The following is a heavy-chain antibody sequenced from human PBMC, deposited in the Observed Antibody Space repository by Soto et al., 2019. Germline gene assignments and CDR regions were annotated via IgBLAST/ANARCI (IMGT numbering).Heavy chain of an antibody. D-gene: IGHD5-18*01. CDR3: ASGDTAMAVPNFY. CDR2: ISYDGSNK. CDR1: GFTFSSYA. V-gene: IGHV3-30-3*01. Sequence: QVQLVESGGGVVQPGRSLRLSCAASGFTFSSYAMHWVRQAPGKGLEWVAVISYDGSNKYYADSVKGRFTISRDNSKNTLYLQMNSLRAEDTAVYYCASGDTAMAVPNFYGGQGTLVTVSS. J-gene: IGHJ4*02.